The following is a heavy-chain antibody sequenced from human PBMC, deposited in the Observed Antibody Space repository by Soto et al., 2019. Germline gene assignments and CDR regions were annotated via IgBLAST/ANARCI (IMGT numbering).Heavy chain of an antibody. CDR3: ARVGYYDFWSNYYGMDA. Sequence: ASVKVSCKASGYTFTSYGISWVRQAPGQGLEWMGWISAYNGNTNYAQKLQGRVTMTTDTSTSTAYMELRSLRSDDTAVYYCARVGYYDFWSNYYGMDAWGQGTTVTVSS. D-gene: IGHD3-3*01. J-gene: IGHJ6*02. V-gene: IGHV1-18*01. CDR1: GYTFTSYG. CDR2: ISAYNGNT.